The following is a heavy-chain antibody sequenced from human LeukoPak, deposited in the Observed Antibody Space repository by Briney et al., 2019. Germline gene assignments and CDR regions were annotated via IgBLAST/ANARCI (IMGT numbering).Heavy chain of an antibody. CDR2: IYPGDSDT. J-gene: IGHJ3*02. D-gene: IGHD4-17*01. Sequence: GESLKISCTGSGYSFTSYWIGWVRQMPGKGLEWMGLIYPGDSDTRYSPSFQGQVTISADKSISTAYLQWGSLKASDTAMYYCARDYGDYVGAFDIWGQGTVVTVSS. V-gene: IGHV5-51*01. CDR1: GYSFTSYW. CDR3: ARDYGDYVGAFDI.